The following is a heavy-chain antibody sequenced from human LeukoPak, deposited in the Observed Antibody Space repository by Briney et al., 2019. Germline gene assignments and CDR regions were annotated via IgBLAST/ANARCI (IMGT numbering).Heavy chain of an antibody. CDR2: ISGSGGST. D-gene: IGHD2-2*01. Sequence: GGSLRLSCAASGFTFSSYAMSWVRQAPGKGLEWVSVISGSGGSTYYADSVKGRFTISRDNSKNPLSVQMNSLRAEDTAIYYCAKDQSSRCSSTSCYTYYGMDVWGQGTTVTVSS. V-gene: IGHV3-23*01. J-gene: IGHJ6*02. CDR1: GFTFSSYA. CDR3: AKDQSSRCSSTSCYTYYGMDV.